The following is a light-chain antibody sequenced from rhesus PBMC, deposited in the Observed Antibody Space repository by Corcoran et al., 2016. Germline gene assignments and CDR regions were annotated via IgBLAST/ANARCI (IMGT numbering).Light chain of an antibody. Sequence: QVMLTQSPATLSLSPGERATLSCRASQSVSSYLAWYQQKPGQAPRLLLYGSSNRATGIPDRFSGGGSGTDFTLTISSLEPEDFAVYYCQKYSSSPFTFGPGTKLDIK. J-gene: IGKJ3*01. CDR3: QKYSSSPFT. CDR1: QSVSSY. V-gene: IGKV3-53*01. CDR2: GSS.